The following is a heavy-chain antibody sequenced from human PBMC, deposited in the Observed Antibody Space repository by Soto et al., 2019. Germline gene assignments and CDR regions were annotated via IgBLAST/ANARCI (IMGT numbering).Heavy chain of an antibody. Sequence: QVQLQQWGAGLLKPSETLSLTCAVYGGSFSGYYWSWIRQPPGKGLEWIGEINHSGSTNYNPSLKSRVTISVDTSKNQFSLKLSSVTAADTAVYYCARGTLPGEANCSGGSCYSSWFDPWGQGTLVTVSS. J-gene: IGHJ5*02. CDR3: ARGTLPGEANCSGGSCYSSWFDP. CDR2: INHSGST. CDR1: GGSFSGYY. V-gene: IGHV4-34*01. D-gene: IGHD2-15*01.